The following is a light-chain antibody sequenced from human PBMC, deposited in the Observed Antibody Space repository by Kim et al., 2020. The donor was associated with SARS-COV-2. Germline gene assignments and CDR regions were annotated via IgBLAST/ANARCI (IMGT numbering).Light chain of an antibody. CDR1: QGISSY. CDR2: AAS. Sequence: LSAFVGDRVTITCRASQGISSYLAWYQQQPGKAPKLLIYAASPLQSGVPSRFSGSGSGTDFTLTISSLQPEDFATYYCQQLNSYPLTFGGGTTVDIK. J-gene: IGKJ4*01. V-gene: IGKV1-9*01. CDR3: QQLNSYPLT.